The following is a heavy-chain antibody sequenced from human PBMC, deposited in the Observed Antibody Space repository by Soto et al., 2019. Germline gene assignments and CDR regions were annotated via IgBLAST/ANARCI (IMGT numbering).Heavy chain of an antibody. CDR3: ARARVVVVVAGLDYMDV. Sequence: LSLTCAASGFTFSSYSMNWVRQAPGKGLEWVSSISSSSSYIYYADSVKGRFTISRDNAKNSLYLQMNSLRAEDTAVYYCARARVVVVVAGLDYMDVWGKGTTVTVSS. D-gene: IGHD2-15*01. J-gene: IGHJ6*03. CDR1: GFTFSSYS. CDR2: ISSSSSYI. V-gene: IGHV3-21*01.